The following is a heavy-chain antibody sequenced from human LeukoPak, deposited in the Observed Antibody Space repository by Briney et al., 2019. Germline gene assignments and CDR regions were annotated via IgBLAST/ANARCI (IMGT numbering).Heavy chain of an antibody. CDR2: IIPILGIA. V-gene: IGHV1-69*04. D-gene: IGHD3-22*01. CDR3: ARERGYDTSSGGFGDFDY. J-gene: IGHJ4*02. CDR1: GGTFGSYA. Sequence: GASVKVSCKASGGTFGSYAISWVRQAPGQGLEWMGRIIPILGIANYAQKFQGRVTITADKSTSTAYMELSSLRSEDTAVYFCARERGYDTSSGGFGDFDYWGQGTLVTVSS.